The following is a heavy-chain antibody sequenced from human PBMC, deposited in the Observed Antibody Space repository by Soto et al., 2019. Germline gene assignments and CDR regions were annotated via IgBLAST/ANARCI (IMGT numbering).Heavy chain of an antibody. J-gene: IGHJ4*02. CDR2: ISGSGGST. CDR1: GFTFSSFA. V-gene: IGHV3-23*01. CDR3: AKAATITTLYNFDF. Sequence: GWSLRISCAASGFTFSSFAMSWVRQAPGKGLDWVSAISGSGGSTYSADSVKGRFTISSDNSKNTLYLQMNNLRAEDTAVYYCAKAATITTLYNFDFWGQGTLGNVSS. D-gene: IGHD4-4*01.